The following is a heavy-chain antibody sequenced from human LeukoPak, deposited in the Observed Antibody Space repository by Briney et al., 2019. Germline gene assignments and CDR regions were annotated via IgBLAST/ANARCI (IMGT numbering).Heavy chain of an antibody. CDR2: IHPDDSDT. V-gene: IGHV5-51*01. J-gene: IGHJ5*02. D-gene: IGHD6-13*01. CDR3: ARRSLTAAGTGNWFDP. CDR1: GHSFTSHW. Sequence: GESLKISCKGSGHSFTSHWIGWVRQMPGKGLEWMGIIHPDDSDTRYSPSFQGQVTISADKSISTAYLQWSSLKASDTAIYYCARRSLTAAGTGNWFDPWGQGTLVTVSS.